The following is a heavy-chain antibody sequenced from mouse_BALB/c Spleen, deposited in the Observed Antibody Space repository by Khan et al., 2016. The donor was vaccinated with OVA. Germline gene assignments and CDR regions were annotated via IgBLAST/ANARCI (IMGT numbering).Heavy chain of an antibody. V-gene: IGHV5-6*01. CDR1: GFTFSSYG. Sequence: EVELVESGGDLVKPGGSLKLSCAASGFTFSSYGMSWVRQTPDKRLEWVATTTSGGSYTYYPDSVKGRFTISRDNVKNTLYLQMTSLKSEDTAMYYCARLGNSWGQGTLVTVSA. CDR3: ARLGNS. CDR2: TTSGGSYT. J-gene: IGHJ3*01. D-gene: IGHD2-1*01.